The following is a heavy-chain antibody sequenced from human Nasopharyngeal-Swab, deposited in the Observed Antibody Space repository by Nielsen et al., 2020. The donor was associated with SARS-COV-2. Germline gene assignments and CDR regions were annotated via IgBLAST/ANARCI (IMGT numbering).Heavy chain of an antibody. J-gene: IGHJ6*03. D-gene: IGHD2-8*02. V-gene: IGHV3-33*01. CDR2: IWYDGSNK. CDR1: GFTFSSYG. CDR3: ARDLGVYAILHYMDV. Sequence: GESMKISCAASGFTFSSYGMLWVRQAPGKGLEWVAVIWYDGSNKYYADSVKGRFTICRDNSKNTLYLQMNSLRAEHTAVYYCARDLGVYAILHYMDVWGKGTTVTVSS.